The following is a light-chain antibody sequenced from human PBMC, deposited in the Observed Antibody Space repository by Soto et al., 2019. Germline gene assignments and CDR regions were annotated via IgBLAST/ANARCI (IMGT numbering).Light chain of an antibody. CDR2: DAT. CDR3: QQRSTGPYP. CDR1: HSISAY. Sequence: EVVLTQSPATLSLSPGERGTLSCRASHSISAYLVWYQQKPGQTPRLLMSDATTRATGIPARFSGSGSGTDFTLTISGLEPEDSAVYYCQQRSTGPYPFGRGTKLEIK. V-gene: IGKV3-11*01. J-gene: IGKJ2*01.